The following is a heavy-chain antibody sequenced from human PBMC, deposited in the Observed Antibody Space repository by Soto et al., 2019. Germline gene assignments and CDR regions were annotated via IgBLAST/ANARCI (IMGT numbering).Heavy chain of an antibody. Sequence: GGSLRLSCAASGFTFSSYGMHWVRQAPGKGLEWVAVIWYDGSNKYYADSVKGRFTISRDNSKNTLYLQMNSLRAEDTAVYYCARGISIAARPGGSLGFSYYYYYGMDVWGQGTTVTVSS. V-gene: IGHV3-33*01. J-gene: IGHJ6*02. CDR3: ARGISIAARPGGSLGFSYYYYYGMDV. CDR1: GFTFSSYG. CDR2: IWYDGSNK. D-gene: IGHD6-6*01.